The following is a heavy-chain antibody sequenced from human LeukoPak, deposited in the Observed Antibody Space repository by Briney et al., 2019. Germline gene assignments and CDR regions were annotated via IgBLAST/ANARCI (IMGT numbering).Heavy chain of an antibody. CDR1: GFTFSSYS. Sequence: GGSLRLSCAASGFTFSSYSMNWVRQAPGKGLEWVSYISSSSNTIYYADSVKGRFTISRDNAKNSLYLQMNSLRAEDTAVYYCAAAPSLNYYDSSGLYFNYWGQGTLVTVSS. CDR2: ISSSSNTI. CDR3: AAAPSLNYYDSSGLYFNY. J-gene: IGHJ4*02. V-gene: IGHV3-48*04. D-gene: IGHD3-22*01.